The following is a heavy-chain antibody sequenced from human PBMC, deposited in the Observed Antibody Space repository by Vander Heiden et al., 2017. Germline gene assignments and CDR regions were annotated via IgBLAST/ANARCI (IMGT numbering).Heavy chain of an antibody. V-gene: IGHV1-69*01. CDR3: ARVPGDGDYVDY. Sequence: VQLVQSGAEVKKPGSSVKVSCKASGDTFSSYAISWVRQAPGQGLEWMGGIIPIFGTIDYAQKFQGRVTITADESTSTAYMELSSLRSEDTAVYYCARVPGDGDYVDYWGQGTLVTVSS. D-gene: IGHD3-10*01. CDR1: GDTFSSYA. CDR2: IIPIFGTI. J-gene: IGHJ4*02.